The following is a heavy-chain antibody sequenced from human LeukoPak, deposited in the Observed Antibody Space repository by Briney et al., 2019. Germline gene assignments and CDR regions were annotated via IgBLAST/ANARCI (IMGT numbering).Heavy chain of an antibody. V-gene: IGHV4-61*02. J-gene: IGHJ3*02. D-gene: IGHD3-10*02. CDR3: ASDHMLYAFHI. CDR1: GGSISSGSYY. CDR2: IYTSGIT. Sequence: PAETLSLTCTVSGGSISSGSYYWSWIRQPAGKGLEWIGRIYTSGITNYNPSLKSRVTISVDTSKNQFSLELSSVPAADTAVYYCASDHMLYAFHIWGQGTMVTVSS.